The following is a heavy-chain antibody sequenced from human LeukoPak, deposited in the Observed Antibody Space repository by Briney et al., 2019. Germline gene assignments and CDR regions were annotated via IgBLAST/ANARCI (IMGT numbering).Heavy chain of an antibody. Sequence: GGSPRLSCAASGFTVSAYAMAWVRQAPGKGLEWVSTIYDDNTYYADSVKGRFAISTDNSKNTLYLQMNSLRVEDTAVYFCAARKVRGVWFYLDYWGQGTLVTVSS. CDR1: GFTVSAYA. J-gene: IGHJ4*02. CDR2: IYDDNT. D-gene: IGHD3-10*01. CDR3: AARKVRGVWFYLDY. V-gene: IGHV3-23*01.